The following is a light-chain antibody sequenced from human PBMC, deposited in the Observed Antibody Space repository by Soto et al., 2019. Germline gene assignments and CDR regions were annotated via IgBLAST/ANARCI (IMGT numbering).Light chain of an antibody. CDR3: QQRSNWPRGT. Sequence: EIVLTQSPATLSLSPGERATLSCRASQSVGSYLGWYQHKPGQAPRLLTYDASNRAPGIPARFSGSGSGSDFTLAISSLEPDDFAVYYCQQRSNWPRGTFGQGTKLDIK. J-gene: IGKJ2*01. CDR1: QSVGSY. CDR2: DAS. V-gene: IGKV3-11*01.